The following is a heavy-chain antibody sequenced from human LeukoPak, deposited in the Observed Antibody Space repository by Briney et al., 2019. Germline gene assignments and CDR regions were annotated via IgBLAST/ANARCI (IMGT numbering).Heavy chain of an antibody. CDR1: GFTFSSYE. CDR3: ARETVGATDY. D-gene: IGHD1-26*01. CDR2: ISSSGSTI. V-gene: IGHV3-48*03. J-gene: IGHJ4*02. Sequence: PGGSLRLSCAASGFTFSSYEMNWVRQAPGKGLEWVSYISSSGSTIYYADSVRGRFTISRDNAKNSLYLQMNSLRAEDTALYYCARETVGATDYWGQGTLVTVSS.